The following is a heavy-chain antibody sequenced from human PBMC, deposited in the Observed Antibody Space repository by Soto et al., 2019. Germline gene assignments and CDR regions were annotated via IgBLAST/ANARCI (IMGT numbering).Heavy chain of an antibody. J-gene: IGHJ4*02. CDR2: IIPIQGTT. CDR1: GGSLTSYP. CDR3: ARGWGLVS. V-gene: IGHV1-69*01. D-gene: IGHD3-16*01. Sequence: QMEQSGAEVRKPGSSVKVSCKPSGGSLTSYPMAWVRQAPGQGFEWMGGIIPIQGTTEYAQKFKGRVTITADESTNRATLELTVLTSEDTAVYYCARGWGLVSWGQGTLVTVSS.